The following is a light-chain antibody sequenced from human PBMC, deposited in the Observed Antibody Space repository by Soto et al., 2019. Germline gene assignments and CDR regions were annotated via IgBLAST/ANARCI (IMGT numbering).Light chain of an antibody. CDR1: SSNIGAGYD. V-gene: IGLV1-40*01. CDR2: GNS. CDR3: QSYDSSLSALYV. Sequence: QSALTQPPSVSGAPGQRVTISCTGSSSNIGAGYDVHWYQQLPGTAPKLLIYGNSNRPSGVPDRFSGSKSGPSASLAITGLQAEDEADYYCQSYDSSLSALYVFGTGTKLTVL. J-gene: IGLJ1*01.